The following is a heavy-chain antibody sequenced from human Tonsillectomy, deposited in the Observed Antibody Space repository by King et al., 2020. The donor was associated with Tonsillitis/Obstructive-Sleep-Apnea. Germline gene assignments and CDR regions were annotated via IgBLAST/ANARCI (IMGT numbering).Heavy chain of an antibody. CDR3: ARISYGGNAFLDY. CDR1: GFSLSTSDMC. D-gene: IGHD4-23*01. V-gene: IGHV2-70*15. CDR2: IDWDDDK. J-gene: IGHJ4*02. Sequence: FTLQESGPALVKPTQTLTLTCTFSGFSLSTSDMCVSWIRQPPGKALEWLARIDWDDDKYYNTSLRTRLTISKDTSKNQVVLTMTNVDPVDTATYYCARISYGGNAFLDYWGQGIPVTVSS.